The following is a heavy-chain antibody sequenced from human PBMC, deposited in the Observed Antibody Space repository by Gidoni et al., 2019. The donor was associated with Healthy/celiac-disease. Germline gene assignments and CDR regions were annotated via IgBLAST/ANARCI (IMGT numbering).Heavy chain of an antibody. J-gene: IGHJ6*02. V-gene: IGHV1-3*01. CDR1: GYTFTSYA. D-gene: IGHD3-22*01. CDR2: INAGNGNT. Sequence: QVQLVQSGAEVKKPGASVKVSCKASGYTFTSYAMHWVRQAPGQRLEWMGWINAGNGNTKYSQKFQGRVTITRDTSASTAYMELSSLRSEDTAVYYCARSGNYYDSSRNRPYYYYYGMDVWGQGTTVTVSS. CDR3: ARSGNYYDSSRNRPYYYYYGMDV.